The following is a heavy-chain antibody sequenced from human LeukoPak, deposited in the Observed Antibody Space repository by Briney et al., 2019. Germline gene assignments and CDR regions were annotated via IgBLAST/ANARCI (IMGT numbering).Heavy chain of an antibody. J-gene: IGHJ4*02. Sequence: PSETLSLTCTVYGGSISSSSYYWGWIRQPPGKGLEWIGSIYYSGSTYYNPSLKSRVTISVDTSKNQFSLKLSPVTAADTAVYYCAGDHGDYDSSGYYYGFDYWGQGTLVTVSS. D-gene: IGHD3-22*01. CDR1: GGSISSSSYY. CDR2: IYYSGST. V-gene: IGHV4-39*01. CDR3: AGDHGDYDSSGYYYGFDY.